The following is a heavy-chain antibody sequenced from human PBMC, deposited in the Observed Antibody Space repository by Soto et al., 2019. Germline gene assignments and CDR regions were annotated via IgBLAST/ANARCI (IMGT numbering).Heavy chain of an antibody. Sequence: GRLLRPSYVAAGFTFSTDGMHWVRQAPGKGLEWVAVIWYDGNNKYYAESVKGRFTISRDNSKNTLFLQMNSLRAEDTAAYFCARENIAAAGSGYYYYGMDVWGLGTTITVSS. CDR3: ARENIAAAGSGYYYYGMDV. V-gene: IGHV3-33*01. D-gene: IGHD6-13*01. CDR2: IWYDGNNK. CDR1: GFTFSTDG. J-gene: IGHJ6*02.